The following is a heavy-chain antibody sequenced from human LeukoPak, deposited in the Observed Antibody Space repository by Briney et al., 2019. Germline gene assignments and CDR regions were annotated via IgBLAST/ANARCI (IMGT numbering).Heavy chain of an antibody. Sequence: KPSETLSLTCTVSGGSISSSNYYWGWIRQSPGKELEWIGSIYYTGSTYYNPSLRGRVTISVDTSKNQFSLQLSSVTAADTAIYYCARLPSGYHFDYWGQGTLVTVSS. CDR2: IYYTGST. CDR3: ARLPSGYHFDY. J-gene: IGHJ4*02. D-gene: IGHD3-22*01. CDR1: GGSISSSNYY. V-gene: IGHV4-39*01.